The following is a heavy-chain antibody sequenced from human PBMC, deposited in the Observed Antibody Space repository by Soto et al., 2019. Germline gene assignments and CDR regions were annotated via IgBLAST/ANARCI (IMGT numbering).Heavy chain of an antibody. CDR2: INHSGST. J-gene: IGHJ6*02. D-gene: IGHD3-10*01. CDR1: GGSFSGYY. CDR3: ARITMVRGVVYYYYYGMDV. V-gene: IGHV4-34*01. Sequence: PSETLSLTCAVYGGSFSGYYWSWIRQPPGKGLEWIGEINHSGSTNYNPSLKSRVTISVDTSKNQFSLKLSSVTAADTAVYYCARITMVRGVVYYYYYGMDVWGQGTTVTVSS.